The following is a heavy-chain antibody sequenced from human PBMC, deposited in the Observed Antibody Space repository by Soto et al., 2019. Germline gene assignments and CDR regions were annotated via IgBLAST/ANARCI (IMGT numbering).Heavy chain of an antibody. V-gene: IGHV1-18*01. CDR1: GYTFTSYG. CDR2: ISAYNGNT. CDR3: ARFRYYDSSGFYGMDV. J-gene: IGHJ6*02. D-gene: IGHD3-22*01. Sequence: GASVKVSCKASGYTFTSYGISWVRQAPGQGLEWMGWISAYNGNTNYAQKLQGRVTMTTDTSTSTAYMELRSLRSEDTAVYYCARFRYYDSSGFYGMDVWGQGTTVTVSS.